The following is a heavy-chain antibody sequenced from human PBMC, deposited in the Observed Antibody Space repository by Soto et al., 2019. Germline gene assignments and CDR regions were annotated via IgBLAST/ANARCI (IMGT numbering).Heavy chain of an antibody. J-gene: IGHJ6*03. D-gene: IGHD3-3*01. CDR2: IYYSGST. CDR1: GGSISSYY. Sequence: SETLSLTCTVSGGSISSYYWSWIRQPPGKGLEWIGYIYYSGSTNYNPSLKSRVTISVDTSKNQFSLKLSSVTAADTAVYYCARVSAPYDFWSGYRYPYYYYYMDVWGKGTTVTVSS. CDR3: ARVSAPYDFWSGYRYPYYYYYMDV. V-gene: IGHV4-59*01.